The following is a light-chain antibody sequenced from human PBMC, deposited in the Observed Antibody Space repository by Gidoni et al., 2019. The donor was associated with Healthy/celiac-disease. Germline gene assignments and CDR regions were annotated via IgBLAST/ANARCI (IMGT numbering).Light chain of an antibody. V-gene: IGKV4-1*01. CDR3: QQYYSTQT. CDR2: WAS. CDR1: QSVLYSSNNKNY. Sequence: DIVMTQSPDPLAVSLGERATINCKSSQSVLYSSNNKNYLAWYQQKPGPPPKLLIYWASTRKSGVPDRFSGSGSGTDFTLTISSLQAEDVAVYYCQQYYSTQTFGQGTKVEIK. J-gene: IGKJ1*01.